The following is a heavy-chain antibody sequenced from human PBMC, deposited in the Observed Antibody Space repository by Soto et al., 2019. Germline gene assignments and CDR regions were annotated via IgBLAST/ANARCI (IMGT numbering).Heavy chain of an antibody. CDR2: IYYSGST. V-gene: IGHV4-59*01. Sequence: SETLSLTCSVSGGSISSNYWSWIRQPPEKGLEWIGYIYYSGSTNYKPSLKSRVTISVDTSKNQFSLKLSSVTAADTAVYYCARLSGGSSNWFDPWGQGTLVTVSS. CDR1: GGSISSNY. J-gene: IGHJ5*02. CDR3: ARLSGGSSNWFDP. D-gene: IGHD2-15*01.